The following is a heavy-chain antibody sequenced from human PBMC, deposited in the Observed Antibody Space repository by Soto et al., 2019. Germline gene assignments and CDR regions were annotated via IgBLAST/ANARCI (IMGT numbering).Heavy chain of an antibody. J-gene: IGHJ4*02. Sequence: ASVKVSCKASGYTFTGYYMHWVRQAPGQGLEWMGWINPNSGGTNYAQKFQGWVTMTRDTSISTAYMELSRLRSDDTAVYYCARGKDYDSSGYYYFDYWGQGTLVNVSS. V-gene: IGHV1-2*04. CDR3: ARGKDYDSSGYYYFDY. CDR1: GYTFTGYY. D-gene: IGHD3-22*01. CDR2: INPNSGGT.